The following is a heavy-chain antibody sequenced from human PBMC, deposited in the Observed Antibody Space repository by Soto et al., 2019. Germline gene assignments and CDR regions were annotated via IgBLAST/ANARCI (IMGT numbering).Heavy chain of an antibody. Sequence: GASVKVSCKASGYRFTNYAITWVRQAPGEGLEWMGWITAYNGKTNNAQKFRGRVTMTTDTSASTAYMELRSLRSDDTAVYYCAREMTTMTFYDYWGQGTLVTVSS. CDR1: GYRFTNYA. V-gene: IGHV1-18*01. J-gene: IGHJ4*02. CDR3: AREMTTMTFYDY. CDR2: ITAYNGKT.